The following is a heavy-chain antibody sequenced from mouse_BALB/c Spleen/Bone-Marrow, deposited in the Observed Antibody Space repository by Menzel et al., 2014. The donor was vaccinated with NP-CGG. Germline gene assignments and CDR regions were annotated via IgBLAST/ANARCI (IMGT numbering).Heavy chain of an antibody. Sequence: VQLQQSGAELVKPGASVKLSCKASGYIFTSYWMHWVKQRPGQGLEWIGEINPSNGRTNYNEKFKSKATLTVDKSSSTAYMQLSSLTSEDSAVYYCARTYFDYWGQGTTLTVSS. CDR2: INPSNGRT. CDR3: ARTYFDY. V-gene: IGHV1S81*02. J-gene: IGHJ2*01. CDR1: GYIFTSYW.